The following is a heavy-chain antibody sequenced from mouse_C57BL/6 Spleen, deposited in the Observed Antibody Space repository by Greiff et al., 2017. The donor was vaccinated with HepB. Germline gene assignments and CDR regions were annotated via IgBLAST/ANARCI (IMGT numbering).Heavy chain of an antibody. Sequence: LQESGAELARPGASVKLSCKASGYTFTSYGISWVKQRTGQGLEWIGEIYPRSGNTYYNEKFKGKATLTADKSSSTAYMELRSLTSEDSAVYFCAYGSSYWYFDVWGTGTTVTVSS. J-gene: IGHJ1*03. CDR1: GYTFTSYG. CDR3: AYGSSYWYFDV. V-gene: IGHV1-81*01. CDR2: IYPRSGNT. D-gene: IGHD1-1*01.